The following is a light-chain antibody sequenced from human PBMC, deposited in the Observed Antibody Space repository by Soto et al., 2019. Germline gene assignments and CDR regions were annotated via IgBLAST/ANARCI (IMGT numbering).Light chain of an antibody. Sequence: QSALTQPASVSGSPGQSITISCTGTSSDVGGYNYVSWYQHHPGKAPKLMIYDVSNRPSGVSNRFSGSKSDNTASLTISGLHAEDEADYYCSSYTTRSTLVFGAGTKLTVL. CDR3: SSYTTRSTLV. J-gene: IGLJ2*01. CDR1: SSDVGGYNY. V-gene: IGLV2-14*03. CDR2: DVS.